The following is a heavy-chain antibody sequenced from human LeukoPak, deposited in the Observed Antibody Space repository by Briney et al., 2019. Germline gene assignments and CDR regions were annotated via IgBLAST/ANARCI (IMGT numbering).Heavy chain of an antibody. CDR2: TSGSI. D-gene: IGHD3/OR15-3a*01. V-gene: IGHV4-59*11. Sequence: SETLSLTCAVSGASISSHYWSWIRQPPGKGLEWIGYTSGSISDNPSLQSRVAVSVDPSQNQVSLSLTSVTAADTAVYYCARVLAIFGLDTTDFYMDVWGKGTTVTVSS. CDR3: ARVLAIFGLDTTDFYMDV. CDR1: GASISSHY. J-gene: IGHJ6*03.